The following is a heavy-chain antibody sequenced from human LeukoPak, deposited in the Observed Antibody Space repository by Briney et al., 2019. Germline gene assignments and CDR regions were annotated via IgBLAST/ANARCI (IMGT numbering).Heavy chain of an antibody. CDR3: ARGSPTTVRRWDAFDI. D-gene: IGHD4-11*01. CDR2: FYHGGST. CDR1: GYSITSDYY. J-gene: IGHJ3*02. V-gene: IGHV4-38-2*02. Sequence: SETLSLTCKVSGYSITSDYYWGWIRQPPGKGLEWIGSFYHGGSTYYNPSLKSRVTISVDTSKNQFSLKLSSVTAADTAVYYCARGSPTTVRRWDAFDIWGQGTMVTVSS.